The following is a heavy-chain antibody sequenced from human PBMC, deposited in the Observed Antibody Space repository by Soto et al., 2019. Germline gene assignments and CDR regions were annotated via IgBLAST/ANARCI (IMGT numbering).Heavy chain of an antibody. CDR3: ATIGNDLTGSGRYYKTSY. V-gene: IGHV4-31*03. CDR2: IYYSGST. Sequence: QVQLQESGPGLVKPSQTLSLSCTVSGGSISRGGYYWSWIRQHPGKGLEWIGFIYYSGSTNYNPSLNSRVSISLDTSKNQFSLKLSSMTAADTAVYYCATIGNDLTGSGRYYKTSYWGPGTLVTVSS. J-gene: IGHJ4*02. D-gene: IGHD3-10*01. CDR1: GGSISRGGYY.